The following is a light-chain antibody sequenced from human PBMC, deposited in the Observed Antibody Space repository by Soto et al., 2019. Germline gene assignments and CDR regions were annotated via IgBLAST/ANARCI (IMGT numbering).Light chain of an antibody. CDR2: DAY. CDR3: QQRHMWPIT. V-gene: IGKV3-11*01. J-gene: IGKJ5*01. CDR1: QSFRGP. Sequence: EILSTHSPATRSLCTEERATVXXXASQSFRGPLAWYQQKPGQAPRLLIYDAYNRATGIPPRFSGSGSGTDFTLTISSLEPEDSAVYYCQQRHMWPITFGQGTRLEIK.